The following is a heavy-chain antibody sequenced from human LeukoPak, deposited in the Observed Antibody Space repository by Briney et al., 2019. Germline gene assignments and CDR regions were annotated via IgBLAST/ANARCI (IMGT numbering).Heavy chain of an antibody. J-gene: IGHJ6*03. Sequence: GGSLRLSCAASGFTFSSYAMSWVRQAPGKGLEWVSAISGSGGSTYYADSVKGRFTISRDNSKNTLYLQMNSLRAEDTAVYYCAKVGYCSSTNCYFYYYYYMDVWGKGTTVTVSS. CDR1: GFTFSSYA. V-gene: IGHV3-23*01. CDR3: AKVGYCSSTNCYFYYYYYMDV. D-gene: IGHD2-2*01. CDR2: ISGSGGST.